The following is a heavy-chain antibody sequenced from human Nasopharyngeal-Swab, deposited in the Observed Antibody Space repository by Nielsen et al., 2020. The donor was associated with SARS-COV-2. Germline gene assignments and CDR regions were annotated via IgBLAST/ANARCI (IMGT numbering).Heavy chain of an antibody. Sequence: SETLSLTCTVSGGSISSSSYYWGWIRQPPGKGLEWIGCIYYSGSTYYNPSLKSRVTISVDTYKNQFPLKLSSVTAADTAVYYCARERGRGGIWNYYYYYMDVWGKGTTVTVSS. J-gene: IGHJ6*03. CDR2: IYYSGST. D-gene: IGHD3-10*01. V-gene: IGHV4-39*06. CDR3: ARERGRGGIWNYYYYYMDV. CDR1: GGSISSSSYY.